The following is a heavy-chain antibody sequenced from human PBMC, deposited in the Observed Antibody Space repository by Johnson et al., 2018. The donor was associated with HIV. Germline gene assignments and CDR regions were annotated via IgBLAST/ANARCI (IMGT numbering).Heavy chain of an antibody. CDR2: ISYAGSNN. Sequence: QVQLVESGGGVVQPGRSLRLSCAASGFTFSTYAMHWVRQAPGKGLEWVAVISYAGSNNYYADSVKGRFTISKDNSKNTLYLQMNSLRAEDTAVYYCAKDQRLMITFGGVIVDVFDIWGQGTMVTVSS. CDR1: GFTFSTYA. V-gene: IGHV3-30*04. D-gene: IGHD3-16*02. CDR3: AKDQRLMITFGGVIVDVFDI. J-gene: IGHJ3*02.